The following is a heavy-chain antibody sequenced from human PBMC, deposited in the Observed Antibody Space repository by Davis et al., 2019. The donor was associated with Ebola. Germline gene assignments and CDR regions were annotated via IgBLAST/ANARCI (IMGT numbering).Heavy chain of an antibody. CDR3: ARDRNHYDFWSGYYIMREYYGMDV. V-gene: IGHV3-7*03. D-gene: IGHD3-3*01. CDR1: GFTFSSYW. CDR2: IKQDGSEK. J-gene: IGHJ6*02. Sequence: GGSLRLSCAASGFTFSSYWMSWVRQAPGKGLEWVANIKQDGSEKYYVDSVKGRFTISRDNAKNSLYLQMNSLRAEDTAVYYCARDRNHYDFWSGYYIMREYYGMDVWGQGTTVTVSS.